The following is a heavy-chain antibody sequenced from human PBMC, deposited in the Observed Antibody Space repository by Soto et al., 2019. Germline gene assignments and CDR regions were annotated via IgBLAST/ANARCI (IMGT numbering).Heavy chain of an antibody. D-gene: IGHD4-17*01. Sequence: SETLSLTCAVSGGSLSSGGYSWSWIRQPPGKGLEWIGYIYHSGSTYYNPSLKSRVTISVDRSKNQFSLKLSSVTAADTAVYYCARAHYGDYGYGMDVWGQGTTVTVS. CDR1: GGSLSSGGYS. CDR2: IYHSGST. J-gene: IGHJ6*02. CDR3: ARAHYGDYGYGMDV. V-gene: IGHV4-30-2*01.